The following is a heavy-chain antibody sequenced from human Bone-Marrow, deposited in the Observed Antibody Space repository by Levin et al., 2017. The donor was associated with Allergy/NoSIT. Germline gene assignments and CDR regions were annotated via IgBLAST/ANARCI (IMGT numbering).Heavy chain of an antibody. CDR3: AKDYYGSVSYSTGMDV. Sequence: GGSLRLSCEGSGFTFSNYVIHWVRQAPGKGWDWVAMITYDGSKGYYADSVRGRFTISRDNSKNMLYLQMNSLKIEDTAVYYCAKDYYGSVSYSTGMDVWGQGTTVTVSS. V-gene: IGHV3-30*18. D-gene: IGHD3-10*01. CDR2: ITYDGSKG. CDR1: GFTFSNYV. J-gene: IGHJ6*02.